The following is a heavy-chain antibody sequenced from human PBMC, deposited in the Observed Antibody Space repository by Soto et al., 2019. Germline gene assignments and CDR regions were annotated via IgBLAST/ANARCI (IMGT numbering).Heavy chain of an antibody. Sequence: SETLSLTCAVYGGSFSGYYWSWIRQPPGKGLEWIGEINHSGSTSYNPSLKSRVTISVDTSKNQFSLKLSSVTAADTAVYYCARGRTVTTFNTWQFDYWGQGTLVTVSS. D-gene: IGHD4-17*01. CDR3: ARGRTVTTFNTWQFDY. CDR1: GGSFSGYY. V-gene: IGHV4-34*01. CDR2: INHSGST. J-gene: IGHJ4*02.